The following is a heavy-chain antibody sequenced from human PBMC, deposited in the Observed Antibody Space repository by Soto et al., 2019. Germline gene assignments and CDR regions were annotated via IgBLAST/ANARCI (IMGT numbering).Heavy chain of an antibody. Sequence: SETLSLTCTVSGGSISSGGNYWSWVRQHPGRGLEWIGYIYYSGSAYYNPSLESRVTILLDTSENRFSLNLSSVTAADTAMYYCARGEYSSSSSAFDIWGQGTKVTVSS. D-gene: IGHD6-6*01. J-gene: IGHJ3*02. CDR1: GGSISSGGNY. V-gene: IGHV4-31*02. CDR3: ARGEYSSSSSAFDI. CDR2: IYYSGSA.